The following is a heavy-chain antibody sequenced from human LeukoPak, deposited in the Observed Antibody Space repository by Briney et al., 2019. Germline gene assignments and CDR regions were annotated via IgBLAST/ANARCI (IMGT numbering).Heavy chain of an antibody. J-gene: IGHJ5*02. V-gene: IGHV1-8*03. CDR3: ARGGAYYDSSGYYSNWFDP. CDR1: GYTFTGYY. Sequence: GASVKVSCKASGYTFTGYYMHWGRQAPGPGLEWKGWINPNSGNTGYAQKFQGRVTITRNTSISTAYMELSSLRSEDTAVYYCARGGAYYDSSGYYSNWFDPWGQGTLVTVSS. D-gene: IGHD3-22*01. CDR2: INPNSGNT.